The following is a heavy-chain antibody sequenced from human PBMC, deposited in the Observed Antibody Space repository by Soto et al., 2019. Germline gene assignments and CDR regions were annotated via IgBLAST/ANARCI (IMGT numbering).Heavy chain of an antibody. D-gene: IGHD2-15*01. CDR3: GKGGWFDF. J-gene: IGHJ4*02. V-gene: IGHV3-23*01. CDR1: GFTFNTFE. CDR2: ISTDSSRA. Sequence: EVQLLESGGGLVQPGGSLRLSCAASGFTFNTFEMSWVRQAPGRGLEWVTFISTDSSRAYYADAVKGQFTISRDNSEHTLYLQMNSPVDEGAAVYACGKGGWFDFWGQGTLVTVSS.